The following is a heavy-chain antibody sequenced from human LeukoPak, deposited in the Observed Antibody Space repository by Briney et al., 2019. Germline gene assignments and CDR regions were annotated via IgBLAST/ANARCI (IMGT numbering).Heavy chain of an antibody. CDR1: GFSFSDHS. CDR3: TSGPPTGTTNY. J-gene: IGHJ4*02. D-gene: IGHD1-7*01. Sequence: GGSLRLSCAASGFSFSDHSMHWVRQAPGKGLEWVTVISYDGSDKFYTDSVKGRFLISRDNSKNTLYLQMSSLKTEDTAVYYCTSGPPTGTTNYWGQGTLVTVSS. V-gene: IGHV3-30*04. CDR2: ISYDGSDK.